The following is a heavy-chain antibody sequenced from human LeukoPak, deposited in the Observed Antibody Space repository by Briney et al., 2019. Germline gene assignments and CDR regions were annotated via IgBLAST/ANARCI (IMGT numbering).Heavy chain of an antibody. J-gene: IGHJ4*02. CDR2: IYYSGST. CDR1: GGSISSYY. D-gene: IGHD3-16*01. Sequence: PSETLSLTCTVSGGSISSYYWSWIRQPPGKGLEWIGYIYYSGSTNYNPSLKSRVTISVDTSKNQFSLKLSSVTAADTVVYYCASSTTVWVFDYWGQGTLVTVSS. CDR3: ASSTTVWVFDY. V-gene: IGHV4-59*08.